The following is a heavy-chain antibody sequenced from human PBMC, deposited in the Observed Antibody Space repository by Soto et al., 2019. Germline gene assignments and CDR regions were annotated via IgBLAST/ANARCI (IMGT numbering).Heavy chain of an antibody. Sequence: QVQLVQSGAEVKKPGSSVKVSFKASGDTFSSYALSWVRQAPGQGLEWMGGIIPIFGTANYAQKFQGRVTITADESTCTAYVELCSLRSEDTAVYYCATQGLPNYYYDGMDVWGQGTTVTVSS. J-gene: IGHJ6*02. V-gene: IGHV1-69*12. D-gene: IGHD5-18*01. CDR2: IIPIFGTA. CDR1: GDTFSSYA. CDR3: ATQGLPNYYYDGMDV.